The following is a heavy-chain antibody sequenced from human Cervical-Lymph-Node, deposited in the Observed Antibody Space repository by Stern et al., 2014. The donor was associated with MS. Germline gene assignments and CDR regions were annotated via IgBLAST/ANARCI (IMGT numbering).Heavy chain of an antibody. CDR2: ISYYGTHK. CDR3: AKDLGGNAFDY. D-gene: IGHD4-23*01. J-gene: IGHJ4*02. V-gene: IGHV3-30*18. CDR1: GFSFSDYG. Sequence: VQLLESGGGVVQPGRSLRLSCAASGFSFSDYGIHWVRQAPGKALEWVAVISYYGTHKYYTDSVKGRGTISRDNSKNTVYLEMNSLRSDDTAVYYCAKDLGGNAFDYWGQGTLVIVSS.